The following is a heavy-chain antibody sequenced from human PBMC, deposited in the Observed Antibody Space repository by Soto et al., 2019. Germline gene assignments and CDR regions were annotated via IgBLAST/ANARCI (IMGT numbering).Heavy chain of an antibody. CDR3: ATRDWLDA. CDR2: IKNDGSST. J-gene: IGHJ5*02. V-gene: IGHV3-74*01. CDR1: GFTFSNHW. Sequence: EVQLVESGGGLVQPGGSLRLSCAVSGFTFSNHWMHWVRQVPGKGLVWVSRIKNDGSSTSYADSVKGRFTISRDNAKNTLYRPMTSLRAEDTAVYYCATRDWLDAWGQGTLVIVSS.